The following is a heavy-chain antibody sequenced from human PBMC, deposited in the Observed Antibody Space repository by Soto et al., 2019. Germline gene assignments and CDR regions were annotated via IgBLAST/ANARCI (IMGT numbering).Heavy chain of an antibody. Sequence: QVQLQESGPGLVKPSETLSLTCTVSGGSISPYYWSWVRQPPGKGLEWIGFIWFSGSTTYNPSLRRPVNMSVDRSKNQPSPEVNSVTAADTAVYYCARESSGNHNHNWFDPWGQGTLVIVSA. CDR1: GGSISPYY. CDR3: ARESSGNHNHNWFDP. CDR2: IWFSGST. D-gene: IGHD1-20*01. V-gene: IGHV4-59*01. J-gene: IGHJ5*02.